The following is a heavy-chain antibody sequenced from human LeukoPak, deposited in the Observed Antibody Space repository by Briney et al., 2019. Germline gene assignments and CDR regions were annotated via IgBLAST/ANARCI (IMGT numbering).Heavy chain of an antibody. CDR3: ARWGRDDRHGWFY. CDR1: GVSISSSNYY. V-gene: IGHV4-39*01. Sequence: SETLSLTCVVSGVSISSSNYYWGWIRQPPGKGLEWIGTIYYNGSPSYNPSLKSRGTISADTSKNQFSLKLSSVTAADTAVYYCARWGRDDRHGWFYWGQGTLVTVSS. D-gene: IGHD5-24*01. J-gene: IGHJ4*02. CDR2: IYYNGSP.